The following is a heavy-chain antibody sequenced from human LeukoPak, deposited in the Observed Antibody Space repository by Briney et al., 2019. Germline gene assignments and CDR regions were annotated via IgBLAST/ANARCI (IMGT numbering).Heavy chain of an antibody. V-gene: IGHV1-69*05. D-gene: IGHD6-6*01. CDR1: GLTLSTYA. CDR2: IIPIFGSA. CDR3: ASSPRIVGRLDYYYYMDV. J-gene: IGHJ6*03. Sequence: SVKVSCKASGLTLSTYAISWGRESPGQGLEWRGGIIPIFGSAHYAQKFQDRVTITTDESTTIAYMELSSLRSEDTAVYYCASSPRIVGRLDYYYYMDVWGKGTTVTVSS.